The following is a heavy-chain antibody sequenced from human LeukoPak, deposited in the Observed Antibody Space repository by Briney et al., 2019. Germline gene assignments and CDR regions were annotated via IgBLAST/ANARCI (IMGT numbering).Heavy chain of an antibody. J-gene: IGHJ6*02. CDR3: ARVTMVRGVIANYYYYGMDV. CDR1: GDSVSSNSAA. V-gene: IGHV6-1*01. Sequence: SQTLSLTCAISGDSVSSNSAAWNWIRQSPSRGLEWLGRTYYRSKWYNDYAVSVKSRITNNPDTSKNQFSLQLNSVTPEDTAVYYCARVTMVRGVIANYYYYGMDVWGQGTTVTVSS. D-gene: IGHD3-10*01. CDR2: TYYRSKWYN.